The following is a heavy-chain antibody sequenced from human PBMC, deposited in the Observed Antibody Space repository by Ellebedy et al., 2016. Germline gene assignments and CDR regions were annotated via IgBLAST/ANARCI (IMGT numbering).Heavy chain of an antibody. CDR3: ARDPLGPDIYDV. CDR2: IDQHGNQQ. J-gene: IGHJ6*04. V-gene: IGHV3-7*01. Sequence: GESLKISXAASGFTFSSYAMSWVRQAPGKGLEWVAHIDQHGNQQYHPESVKGRFTISRDDAENSLFLQMNNLRAEDTAVYYCARDPLGPDIYDVWGKGTTVTVSS. D-gene: IGHD3-16*01. CDR1: GFTFSSYA.